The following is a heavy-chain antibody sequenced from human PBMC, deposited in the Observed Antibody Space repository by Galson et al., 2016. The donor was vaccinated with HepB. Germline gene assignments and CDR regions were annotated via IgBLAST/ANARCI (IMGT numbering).Heavy chain of an antibody. V-gene: IGHV5-51*01. J-gene: IGHJ6*02. CDR1: GYDFSSYW. Sequence: QSGADVKKPGESLKISCQGSGYDFSSYWIAWVRQMPGKGLEWMGVIYPGDSDTRNSPSFQGQVIIAADKSISTAYLQWSTLKASDTATYFCARLPQDYYYHGMDVWGQGTTVLVSS. CDR3: ARLPQDYYYHGMDV. CDR2: IYPGDSDT.